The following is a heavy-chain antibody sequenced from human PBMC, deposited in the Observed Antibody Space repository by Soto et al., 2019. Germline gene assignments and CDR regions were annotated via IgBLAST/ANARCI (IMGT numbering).Heavy chain of an antibody. Sequence: EVQLVESGGGLVQPGGSLRRSCAASGFTFSSYSMNWVRQAPGKGLEWVSYISSSSSTIYYADSVKGRFTISRDNAKNSLYLQMNSLRAEDTAVYYCARDGQGGGVVNWFDPWGQGTLVTVSS. J-gene: IGHJ5*02. CDR1: GFTFSSYS. D-gene: IGHD3-16*01. CDR3: ARDGQGGGVVNWFDP. V-gene: IGHV3-48*01. CDR2: ISSSSSTI.